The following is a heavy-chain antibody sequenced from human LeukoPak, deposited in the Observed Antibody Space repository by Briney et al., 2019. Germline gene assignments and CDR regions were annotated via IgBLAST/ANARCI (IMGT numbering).Heavy chain of an antibody. V-gene: IGHV3-48*04. CDR2: ISSSSSTI. Sequence: AGGSLRLSCAASGFTFSSYSMNWVRQAPGKGLEWVSYISSSSSTIYYTDSVKGRFTISRDNAKNSLYLQMNSLRAEDTAVYYCARDRYAAVADHDAFDIWGQGTMVTVSS. J-gene: IGHJ3*02. CDR3: ARDRYAAVADHDAFDI. D-gene: IGHD6-19*01. CDR1: GFTFSSYS.